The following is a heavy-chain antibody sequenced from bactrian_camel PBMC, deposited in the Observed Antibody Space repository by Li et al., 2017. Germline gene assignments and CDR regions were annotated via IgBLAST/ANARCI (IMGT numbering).Heavy chain of an antibody. CDR1: GYTFSSYC. J-gene: IGHJ4*01. V-gene: IGHV3S1*01. CDR3: ATNARSERLCLASSEYSV. Sequence: HVQLVESGGGSVQAGGSLRLSCAASGYTFSSYCMAWFRQAPGKERVGVATMKTRDGSTFYRDSVKGRFVISTDIYPNTFYLQMNNLKPEDAGTYYCATNARSERLCLASSEYSVWGQGTQVTVS. D-gene: IGHD4*01. CDR2: MKTRDGST.